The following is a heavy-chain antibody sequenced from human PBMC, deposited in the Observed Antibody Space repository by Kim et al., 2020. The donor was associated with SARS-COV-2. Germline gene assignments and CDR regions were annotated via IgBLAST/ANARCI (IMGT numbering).Heavy chain of an antibody. CDR3: AREGGATFLDAFDI. Sequence: SVKVSCKASGGTFSSYAISWVRQAPGQGLEWMGGIIPIFGTANYAQKFQGRVTITADESTSTAYMELSSLRSEHTAVYYCAREGGATFLDAFDIWGQGTMVTVSS. J-gene: IGHJ3*02. CDR1: GGTFSSYA. V-gene: IGHV1-69*13. CDR2: IIPIFGTA. D-gene: IGHD1-26*01.